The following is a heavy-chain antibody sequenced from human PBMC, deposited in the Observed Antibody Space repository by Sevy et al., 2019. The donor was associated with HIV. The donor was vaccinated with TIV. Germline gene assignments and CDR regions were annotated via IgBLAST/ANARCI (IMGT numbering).Heavy chain of an antibody. J-gene: IGHJ6*03. CDR1: GFTFSSYA. D-gene: IGHD6-19*01. Sequence: GGSLRLSCAASGFTFSSYAMSWVRQAPGKGLEWVSAISGSGGSTYYADSLKGRFTISRDNSKNTLYLQMNSLRAEDTAVYYCAKGSNRVAGPLIYYYYYYMDVWGKGTTVTVSS. V-gene: IGHV3-23*01. CDR2: ISGSGGST. CDR3: AKGSNRVAGPLIYYYYYYMDV.